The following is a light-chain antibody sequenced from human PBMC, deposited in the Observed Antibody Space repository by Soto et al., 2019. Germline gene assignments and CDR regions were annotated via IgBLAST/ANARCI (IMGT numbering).Light chain of an antibody. Sequence: QSALTQPASVSGSPGQSITISCTGTSSDVGGYNFVSWYQQHPAKAPKLIIYDVSNRPSGVPIRFSSSKSGSTASLTISGLQAEDEADYYCSSYTSDSTLFGGRTKLTVL. CDR3: SSYTSDSTL. CDR1: SSDVGGYNF. CDR2: DVS. V-gene: IGLV2-14*03. J-gene: IGLJ2*01.